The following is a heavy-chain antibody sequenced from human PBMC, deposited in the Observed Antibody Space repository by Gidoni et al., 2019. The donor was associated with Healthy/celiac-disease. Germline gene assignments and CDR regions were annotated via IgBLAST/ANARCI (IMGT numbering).Heavy chain of an antibody. Sequence: EVQLLESGGGLVQPGGSLRLSCAASGFTFSSYAMSWVRQAPGTGLEWVSAISGSGGSTYYADSVKGRFTISRDNSKNTLYLQMNSLRAEDTAVYYCAKGYSSGWTFDYWGQGTLVTVSS. D-gene: IGHD6-19*01. V-gene: IGHV3-23*01. CDR2: ISGSGGST. CDR1: GFTFSSYA. J-gene: IGHJ4*02. CDR3: AKGYSSGWTFDY.